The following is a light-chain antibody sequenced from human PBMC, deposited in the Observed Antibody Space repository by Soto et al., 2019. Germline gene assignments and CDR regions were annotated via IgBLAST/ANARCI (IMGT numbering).Light chain of an antibody. CDR3: QQYDDSET. CDR1: QSVSSDY. Sequence: EIVLTQSPGTLSLSPGERASLSCRVSQSVSSDYLAWYQQKPDQAPRLLIYGASTRAAGIPDRFSGSGSGTDFSLTISRLEPEDFAVYYCQQYDDSETFGQGTKVDIK. J-gene: IGKJ1*01. CDR2: GAS. V-gene: IGKV3-20*01.